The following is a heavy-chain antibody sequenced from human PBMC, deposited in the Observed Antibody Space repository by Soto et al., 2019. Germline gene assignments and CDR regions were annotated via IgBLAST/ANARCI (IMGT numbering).Heavy chain of an antibody. J-gene: IGHJ6*02. CDR3: AREGSTVETAMVSQYYYGMDV. V-gene: IGHV1-69*12. Sequence: QVQLVQSGAEVRKPGSSVKVSCKVSGDSFISYAISWVRQAPGQGLEWMGGIIPIFGRGNYAQRFQGRVAITADESTSTGHMELSGLRSEDTAVYYCAREGSTVETAMVSQYYYGMDVWGQGTTVTVSS. D-gene: IGHD5-18*01. CDR1: GDSFISYA. CDR2: IIPIFGRG.